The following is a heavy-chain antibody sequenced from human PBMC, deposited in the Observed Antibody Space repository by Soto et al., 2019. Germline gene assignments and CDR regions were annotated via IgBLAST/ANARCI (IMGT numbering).Heavy chain of an antibody. CDR1: GFTFSDHY. V-gene: IGHV3-11*03. J-gene: IGHJ4*02. CDR2: VSTSSSYT. CDR3: ARLRPTGYFDY. Sequence: LRLSCVASGFTFSDHYMTWIRQAPGKGLEWLSYVSTSSSYTNYADSVKGRFTISRDNAMNSLYLQMNSLRAEDTAVYYCARLRPTGYFDYWGQGTLV.